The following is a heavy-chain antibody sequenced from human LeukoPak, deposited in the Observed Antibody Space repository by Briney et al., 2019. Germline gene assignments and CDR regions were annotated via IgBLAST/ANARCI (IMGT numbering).Heavy chain of an antibody. J-gene: IGHJ4*02. Sequence: MSSETLSLTCTVSGGSISSGSYYWSWIRQPAGKGLEWIGRIYTSGSTNYNPSLKSRVTISVDTSKNQFSLKLSSVTAADTAVYYCAREWLARFDYWGQGTLVTVSS. D-gene: IGHD3-22*01. CDR1: GGSISSGSYY. V-gene: IGHV4-61*02. CDR2: IYTSGST. CDR3: AREWLARFDY.